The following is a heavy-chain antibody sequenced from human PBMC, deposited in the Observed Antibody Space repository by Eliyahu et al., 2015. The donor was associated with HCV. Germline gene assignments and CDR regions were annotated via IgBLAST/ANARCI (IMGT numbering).Heavy chain of an antibody. Sequence: EVQLVESGGGLVQPGGSLRLSCSASGFXFSSYAMHWVRQAPGKGLEYVSAISSNGGSTYYADSVKGRFTISRANSKNTLYLQMSSLRAEDTAVYYCVRLRGTTVTTNVDYWGQGTLVTVSS. J-gene: IGHJ4*02. CDR1: GFXFSSYA. V-gene: IGHV3-64D*06. CDR2: ISSNGGST. D-gene: IGHD4-17*01. CDR3: VRLRGTTVTTNVDY.